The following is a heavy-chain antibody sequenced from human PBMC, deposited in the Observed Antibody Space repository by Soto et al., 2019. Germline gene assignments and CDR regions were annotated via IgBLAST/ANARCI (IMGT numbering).Heavy chain of an antibody. CDR3: AIELGGYSYGYELDH. V-gene: IGHV3-9*01. CDR1: GFTFDIYA. CDR2: IRWNSGTR. D-gene: IGHD5-18*01. J-gene: IGHJ4*02. Sequence: EVQLVDSGGGLVQPGRSLRHSCAASGFTFDIYAMHWVRQAPGKGLEWVSSIRWNSGTRGYADSVKGRFTISRDNAKNSLYLQMDSLRTEDTACYYCAIELGGYSYGYELDHWGQGILVAVSS.